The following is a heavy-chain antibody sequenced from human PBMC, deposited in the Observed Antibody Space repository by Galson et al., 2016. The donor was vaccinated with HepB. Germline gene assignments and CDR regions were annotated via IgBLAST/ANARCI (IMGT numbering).Heavy chain of an antibody. CDR1: GGSFTDYA. CDR2: IIPMFVTP. Sequence: SVKVSCKASGGSFTDYAISWVRQAPGQGLEWMGGIIPMFVTPNYAQKFQDRVTITADESTTTVYLELTSLKSEDTAVYYCARGGLLSVAMRAFDVWGHGTMVTVSS. D-gene: IGHD2-2*01. CDR3: ARGGLLSVAMRAFDV. J-gene: IGHJ3*01. V-gene: IGHV1-69*13.